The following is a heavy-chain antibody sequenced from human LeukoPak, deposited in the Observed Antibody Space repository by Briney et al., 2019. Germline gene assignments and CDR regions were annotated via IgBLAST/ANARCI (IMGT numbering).Heavy chain of an antibody. V-gene: IGHV4-59*08. D-gene: IGHD5-12*01. Sequence: PSETLSLTCTVSGGSISSYYWSWIRQPPGKGLEWIGYIYYSGSPNYNPPLKSRVTISLDTSKNQFSLTVSSVTAADTAVYYCARLTWITDYWGQGTLVTVSS. CDR1: GGSISSYY. J-gene: IGHJ4*02. CDR3: ARLTWITDY. CDR2: IYYSGSP.